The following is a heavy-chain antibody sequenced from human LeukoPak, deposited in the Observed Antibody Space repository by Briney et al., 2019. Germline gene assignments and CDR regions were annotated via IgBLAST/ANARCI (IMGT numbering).Heavy chain of an antibody. Sequence: ASVKVSCKASGYTFTGYYMHWVRQAPGQGLEWMGWINPNSGGTNYAQKFQGRVTMTRDTSISTAYMELSRLRSDDTAVYYCASFDDVVTAIPDYYGMDVWGQGTTVTVSS. J-gene: IGHJ6*02. V-gene: IGHV1-2*02. D-gene: IGHD2-21*02. CDR3: ASFDDVVTAIPDYYGMDV. CDR1: GYTFTGYY. CDR2: INPNSGGT.